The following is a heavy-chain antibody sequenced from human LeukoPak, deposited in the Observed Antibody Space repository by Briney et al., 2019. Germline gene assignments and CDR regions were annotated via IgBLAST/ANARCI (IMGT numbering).Heavy chain of an antibody. CDR3: ARGQLGSGGSGRLDY. Sequence: ASVKVSCKASGYTFTGYYMHWVRQAPGQGLEWMGWINPNSGGTNYAQKFQGRVTMTRDTSISTAYMELSRLRSDDTAVYYCARGQLGSGGSGRLDYWGQRTLVTVSS. J-gene: IGHJ4*02. V-gene: IGHV1-2*02. CDR2: INPNSGGT. CDR1: GYTFTGYY. D-gene: IGHD2-15*01.